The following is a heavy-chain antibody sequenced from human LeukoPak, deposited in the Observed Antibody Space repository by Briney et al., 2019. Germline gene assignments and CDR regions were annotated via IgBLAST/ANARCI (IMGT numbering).Heavy chain of an antibody. J-gene: IGHJ3*02. V-gene: IGHV3-11*04. CDR1: GFTFSDYY. CDR3: ARDKGDGTFDI. Sequence: PGGSLRLSCAASGFTFSDYYMSWMRQAPGKGLEWVSYISSSGSTINYADSVEGRFTISRDNAKNSLYLQMNSLRAEDTAVYYCARDKGDGTFDIWGQGTMVTVSS. D-gene: IGHD3-16*01. CDR2: ISSSGSTI.